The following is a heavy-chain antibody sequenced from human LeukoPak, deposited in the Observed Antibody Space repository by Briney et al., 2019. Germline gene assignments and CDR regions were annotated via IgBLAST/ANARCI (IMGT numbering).Heavy chain of an antibody. Sequence: GGSLRLSCAASGFTVSSNYMSWVRQAPGKGLEWVSGISWNSGSIGYADSVKGRFTISRDNAKKSLYLQMNSLRAEDTALYYAIAVAGTVGRSDYWGQGTLVTVSS. D-gene: IGHD6-19*01. CDR3: IAVAGTVGRSDY. V-gene: IGHV3-9*01. CDR1: GFTVSSNY. CDR2: ISWNSGSI. J-gene: IGHJ4*02.